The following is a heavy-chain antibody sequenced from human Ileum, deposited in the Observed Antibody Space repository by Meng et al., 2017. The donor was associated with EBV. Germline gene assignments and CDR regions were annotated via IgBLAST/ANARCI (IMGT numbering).Heavy chain of an antibody. CDR1: GDSMTNNNW. Sequence: VELRVWGPGLVNSSGTLSLTCGVSGDSMTNNNWWTWVRQPPGKGLEWIGEIYHSGSTNYNPSLQSRATISVDMSKKQFSLKLRSVTAADTAVYYCARTGVGLAFDYWGLGTLVTVSS. CDR3: ARTGVGLAFDY. J-gene: IGHJ4*02. CDR2: IYHSGST. V-gene: IGHV4-4*02. D-gene: IGHD2-8*01.